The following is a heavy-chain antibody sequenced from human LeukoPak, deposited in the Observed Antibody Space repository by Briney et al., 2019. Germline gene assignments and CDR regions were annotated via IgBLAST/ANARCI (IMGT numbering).Heavy chain of an antibody. CDR3: ARYDSSGYRYYYYYMDV. D-gene: IGHD3-22*01. J-gene: IGHJ6*03. Sequence: GGSLRLSCAASGFTFYDYGMSWVRQAPGKGLGWGSGINWNGGSTGYADSVKGRFTISRDNAKNSLYLQMNSLRAEDTALYYCARYDSSGYRYYYYYMDVWGKGTTVTVSS. CDR1: GFTFYDYG. CDR2: INWNGGST. V-gene: IGHV3-20*04.